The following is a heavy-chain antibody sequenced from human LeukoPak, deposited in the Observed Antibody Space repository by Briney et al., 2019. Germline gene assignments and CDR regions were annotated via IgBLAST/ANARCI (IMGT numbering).Heavy chain of an antibody. CDR2: INHSGST. D-gene: IGHD3-16*02. Sequence: SETLSLTCAVYGGSFSGYYSSWIRQPPGKGLEWIGEINHSGSTNYNPSLKSRVTISVDTSKNQFSLKLSSVAAADTAVYYCASLFNVRYYYYYMDVWGKGTTVTVSS. CDR3: ASLFNVRYYYYYMDV. J-gene: IGHJ6*03. CDR1: GGSFSGYY. V-gene: IGHV4-34*01.